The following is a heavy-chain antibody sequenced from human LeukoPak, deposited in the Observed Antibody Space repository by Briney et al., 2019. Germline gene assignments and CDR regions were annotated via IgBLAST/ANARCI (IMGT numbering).Heavy chain of an antibody. D-gene: IGHD6-6*01. CDR3: VRKSAARRTSEFDY. V-gene: IGHV1-2*02. CDR2: INSKSCGT. J-gene: IGHJ4*02. Sequence: GSVKVSCKASGYTFTGYYMNWVRQAPGQGLEGMGWINSKSCGTNYVQKFQGRVTMTSDTSINTGYMELSSLKSDDTAVYYCVRKSAARRTSEFDYWGQGSLVT. CDR1: GYTFTGYY.